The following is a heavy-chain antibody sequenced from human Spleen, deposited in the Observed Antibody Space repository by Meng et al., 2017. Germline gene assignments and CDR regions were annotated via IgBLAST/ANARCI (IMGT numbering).Heavy chain of an antibody. V-gene: IGHV4-39*07. Sequence: GSLRLSCTVSGGSISSGSYYWTWIRQPPGKGLEWIGSIYHSGSTYYNPSLKSRVTISVDTSKNQFSLKLSSVTAADTAVYYCARGGWDSSSWYWSAGSYFDYWGQGTLVTVSS. D-gene: IGHD6-13*01. CDR2: IYHSGST. J-gene: IGHJ4*02. CDR1: GGSISSGSYY. CDR3: ARGGWDSSSWYWSAGSYFDY.